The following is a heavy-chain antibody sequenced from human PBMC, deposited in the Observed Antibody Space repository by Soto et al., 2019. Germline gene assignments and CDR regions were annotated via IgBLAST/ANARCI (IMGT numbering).Heavy chain of an antibody. J-gene: IGHJ4*02. D-gene: IGHD3-10*01. CDR1: GGSISSSSYY. CDR2: IYYSGST. CDR3: ARTGNYYGSGSSNLNYFDY. V-gene: IGHV4-39*01. Sequence: SETLSLTCTVSGGSISSSSYYWGWIRQPPGKGLEWIGSIYYSGSTYYNPSLKSRVTISVDTFKNQFSLKLSSVTAADTAVYYCARTGNYYGSGSSNLNYFDYWGQGTLVT.